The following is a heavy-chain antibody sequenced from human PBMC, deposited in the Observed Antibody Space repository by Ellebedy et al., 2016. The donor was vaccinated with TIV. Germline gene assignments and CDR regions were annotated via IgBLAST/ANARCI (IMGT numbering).Heavy chain of an antibody. V-gene: IGHV3-23*01. D-gene: IGHD3-16*01. J-gene: IGHJ4*02. CDR2: ISYTGEFT. Sequence: GESLKISCAASGFPFSSYWMSWVRQAPGKGLEWVSGISYTGEFTFYAPSVRGRFTISRDNSANTLYLQLNSLRVEDTAVYFCVKYWGGDLLPGDYWGQGTQVTVSS. CDR3: VKYWGGDLLPGDY. CDR1: GFPFSSYW.